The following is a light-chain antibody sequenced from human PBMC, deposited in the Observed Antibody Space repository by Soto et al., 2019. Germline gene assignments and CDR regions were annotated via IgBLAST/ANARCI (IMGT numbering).Light chain of an antibody. CDR1: QSVLYSSNNKNY. CDR2: WAS. CDR3: QQYYRAPWT. V-gene: IGKV4-1*01. J-gene: IGKJ1*01. Sequence: DIVMTQSPDSLAVSLGERATIYCQSSQSVLYSSNNKNYLAWYQQKPGQPPKLLIYWASTRETGVPDRFRGSGSATGFTLTIDTLQAEDVGVYYCQQYYRAPWTFGQGTKVEVK.